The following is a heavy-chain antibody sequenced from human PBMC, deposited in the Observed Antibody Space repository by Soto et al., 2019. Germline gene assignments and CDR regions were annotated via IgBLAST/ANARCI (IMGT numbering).Heavy chain of an antibody. J-gene: IGHJ4*02. V-gene: IGHV1-69*01. Sequence: QVQLVQSGAEVKNPGSSVKVSCKASGGTFSSYAISWVRQAPGQGLEWMGGIIPIFGTANYAQKCQGRVTSTADESTSTAYMELSSLRSEDTAVYCCALAVAVAGSFDYWCQGTLVTVSS. CDR3: ALAVAVAGSFDY. CDR1: GGTFSSYA. CDR2: IIPIFGTA. D-gene: IGHD6-19*01.